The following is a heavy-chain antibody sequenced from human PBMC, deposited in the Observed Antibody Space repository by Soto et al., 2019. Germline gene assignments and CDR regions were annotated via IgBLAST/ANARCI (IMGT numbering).Heavy chain of an antibody. CDR1: GFTFSSYA. CDR3: AKVFGQPYRGRNRISNYYGMDV. Sequence: PGGSLRLSCAASGFTFSSYAMSWVRQAPGKGLEWVAGLTSSGVTTYYAGSVKGRFTISRDNSKNTLSLQMNSLRAEDTAIYFCAKVFGQPYRGRNRISNYYGMDVWGQGTTVTVSS. J-gene: IGHJ6*02. D-gene: IGHD3-10*02. V-gene: IGHV3-23*01. CDR2: LTSSGVTT.